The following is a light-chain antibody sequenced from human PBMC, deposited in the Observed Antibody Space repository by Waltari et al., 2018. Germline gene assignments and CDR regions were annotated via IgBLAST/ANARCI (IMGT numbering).Light chain of an antibody. CDR3: HQYGVSPWT. J-gene: IGKJ1*01. CDR1: QSVTSNY. V-gene: IGKV3-20*01. CDR2: DSS. Sequence: EIVLMQSPGTLSLSPGEVVTLSCRASQSVTSNYLAWYQQKPGQAPRLLIYDSSSRATGTPDRVSGSGSGTDFTLTISRLEPEDFAVYYCHQYGVSPWTFGLGTKVEIK.